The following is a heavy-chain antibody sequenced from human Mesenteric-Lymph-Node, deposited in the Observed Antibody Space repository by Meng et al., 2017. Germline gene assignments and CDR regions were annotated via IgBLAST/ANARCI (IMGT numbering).Heavy chain of an antibody. V-gene: IGHV1-69*04. CDR2: IIPILGIA. D-gene: IGHD6-13*01. CDR1: GGTFSSYA. Sequence: KISCKASGGTFSSYAISWVRQAPGQGLEWMGRIIPILGIANYAQKFQGRVTITADKSTSTAYMELSSLRSEDTAVYYCARPYSSSWYGSFDYWGQGTLVTVSS. CDR3: ARPYSSSWYGSFDY. J-gene: IGHJ4*02.